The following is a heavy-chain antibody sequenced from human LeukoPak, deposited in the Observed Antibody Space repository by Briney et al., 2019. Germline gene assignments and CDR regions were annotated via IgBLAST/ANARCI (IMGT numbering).Heavy chain of an antibody. V-gene: IGHV4-34*01. D-gene: IGHD1-14*01. J-gene: IGHJ5*02. Sequence: PSETLSLTCAVYGGSFSGYYWSWIRQPPGKGLEWIGEINHSGSTNYNPSLKSRVTISVDTSKNQFSLKLSSVTAADTAVYYCARAPNLPPGNWFDPWGQGTLVTVSS. CDR1: GGSFSGYY. CDR2: INHSGST. CDR3: ARAPNLPPGNWFDP.